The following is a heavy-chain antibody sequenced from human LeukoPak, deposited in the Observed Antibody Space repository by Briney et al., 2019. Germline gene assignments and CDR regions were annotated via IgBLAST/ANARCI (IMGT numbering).Heavy chain of an antibody. Sequence: GGSLRLSCAASGFTFSSYGMSWVRQAPGKGLEWVSAISGSGGSTYYADSVKGRFTISRDNSKNTLYLQMNSLRAEGTAVYYCAKDSEANLELLWFGELIRPGWFDPWGQGTLVTVSS. V-gene: IGHV3-23*01. J-gene: IGHJ5*02. CDR1: GFTFSSYG. CDR3: AKDSEANLELLWFGELIRPGWFDP. CDR2: ISGSGGST. D-gene: IGHD3-10*01.